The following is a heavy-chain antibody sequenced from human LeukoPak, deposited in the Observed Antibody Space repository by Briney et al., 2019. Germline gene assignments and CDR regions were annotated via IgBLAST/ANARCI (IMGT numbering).Heavy chain of an antibody. J-gene: IGHJ4*02. V-gene: IGHV4-34*01. D-gene: IGHD3-16*01. CDR1: GGSFSGYY. Sequence: PSETLSLTCAVYGGSFSGYYWSWIRQPPGKGLEWIGEINHSGSTNYNPSLKSRVTISGDTSKNQFSLKLSSVTAADTAVYYCARGLGDYWGQGTLLTVSS. CDR2: INHSGST. CDR3: ARGLGDY.